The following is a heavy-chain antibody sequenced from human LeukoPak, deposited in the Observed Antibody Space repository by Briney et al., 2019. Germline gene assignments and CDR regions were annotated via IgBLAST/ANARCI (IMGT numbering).Heavy chain of an antibody. CDR3: ARDPGNLGELSPGGDAFDI. Sequence: SETLSLTCTVSGGSISSSSYYWGWIRQPPGKGLEWFGSIYYSGSTNYNPSLKSRVTISVDKSKNQFSLRLSSVTAADTAVYYCARDPGNLGELSPGGDAFDIWGQGTMVTVSS. CDR1: GGSISSSSYY. J-gene: IGHJ3*02. V-gene: IGHV4-39*07. D-gene: IGHD3-16*02. CDR2: IYYSGST.